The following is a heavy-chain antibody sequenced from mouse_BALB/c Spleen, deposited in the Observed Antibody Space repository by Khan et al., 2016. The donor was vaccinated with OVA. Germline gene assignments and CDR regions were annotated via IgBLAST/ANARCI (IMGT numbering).Heavy chain of an antibody. CDR1: GFSLTGYG. CDR3: AGAYYGHYREAMDY. J-gene: IGHJ4*01. Sequence: QVQLKESGPGLVAPSQSLSITCTVSGFSLTGYGVNWVRQPLGKSLEWRGMILGDGSTDYNSALKSRLSISKDNSKSQDFLKKNNLQTDDTARYYCAGAYYGHYREAMDYWGQGTSVTVSS. CDR2: ILGDGST. D-gene: IGHD2-10*01. V-gene: IGHV2-6-7*01.